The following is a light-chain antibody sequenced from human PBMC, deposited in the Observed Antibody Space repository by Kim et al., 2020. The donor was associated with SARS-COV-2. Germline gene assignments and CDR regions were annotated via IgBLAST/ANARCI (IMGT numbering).Light chain of an antibody. CDR1: QTISSF. Sequence: DIQMTQSPSSLSASVGDRVTITCRASQTISSFLNWYQQKPGKAPKLLIYAASNLQSGVPSRFTGSESGTDFTLTISSLQPEDFATYYCQQSYSIPLTFGGGTKV. CDR3: QQSYSIPLT. J-gene: IGKJ4*01. CDR2: AAS. V-gene: IGKV1-39*01.